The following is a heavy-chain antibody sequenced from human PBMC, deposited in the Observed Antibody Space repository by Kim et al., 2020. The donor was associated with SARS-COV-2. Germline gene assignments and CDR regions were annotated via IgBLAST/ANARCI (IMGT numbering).Heavy chain of an antibody. CDR1: GFSFSFSTYG. CDR3: AKPGRYFDCLLRNSGMDV. D-gene: IGHD3-9*01. J-gene: IGHJ6*02. V-gene: IGHV3-30*18. CDR2: VSHDESDK. Sequence: GGSLRLSCAASGFSFSFSTYGMHWVRQAPGKGLEWVAGVSHDESDKYYADSVKGRFTISRDNSKNTLYLQMNSLRGEDTAIYYCAKPGRYFDCLLRNSGMDVWGQGTTVTVSS.